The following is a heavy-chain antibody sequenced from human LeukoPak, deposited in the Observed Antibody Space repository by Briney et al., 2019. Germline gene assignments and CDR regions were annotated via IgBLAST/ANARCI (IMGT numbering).Heavy chain of an antibody. CDR2: ISPSGSIS. CDR3: ARDLDWGAFDA. CDR1: GFTFSSHG. V-gene: IGHV3-23*01. D-gene: IGHD3-9*01. Sequence: GGSLRLSCAASGFTFSSHGINWVRQAPGKGLEWVSGISPSGSISYHADSVKGRFTISRDNSKNTVSLQMNSLRAEDTALYYCARDLDWGAFDAWGQGTLVTVSS. J-gene: IGHJ5*02.